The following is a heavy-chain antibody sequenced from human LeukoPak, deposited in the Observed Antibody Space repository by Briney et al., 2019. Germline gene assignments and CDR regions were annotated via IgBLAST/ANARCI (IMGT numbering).Heavy chain of an antibody. CDR1: GFTFSSYN. Sequence: GGSLRLSCAASGFTFSSYNMKWVRQAPGKGLEWVSSISTSSSYIYYADSVKGRFTISRDNAKNSLNLQMNSLRVEDTAVYYCARDRDWNSGFDYWGQGTLVTVSS. CDR3: ARDRDWNSGFDY. CDR2: ISTSSSYI. J-gene: IGHJ4*02. D-gene: IGHD1-7*01. V-gene: IGHV3-21*01.